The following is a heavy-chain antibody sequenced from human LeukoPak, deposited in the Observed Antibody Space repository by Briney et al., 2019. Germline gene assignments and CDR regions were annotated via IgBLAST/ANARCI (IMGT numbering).Heavy chain of an antibody. CDR3: ATGGNFYYSH. D-gene: IGHD4-11*01. V-gene: IGHV3-33*01. J-gene: IGHJ1*01. CDR1: GFPFSGYG. Sequence: TGGSLRLSCAASGFPFSGYGMHWVRQAPGKGLEWVAVAYGDGSSQYYADSVKGRFSISKDISKNTLSLQMNSLRAEDTAVYSCATGGNFYYSHWGQGTLVTASS. CDR2: AYGDGSSQ.